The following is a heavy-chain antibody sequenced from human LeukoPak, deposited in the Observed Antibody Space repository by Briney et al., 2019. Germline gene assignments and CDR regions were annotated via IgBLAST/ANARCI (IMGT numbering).Heavy chain of an antibody. V-gene: IGHV4-61*02. J-gene: IGHJ4*02. CDR2: IYTSGST. CDR1: GGSISSGSYY. Sequence: SQTPSLTCTVSGGSISSGSYYWSWIRQPAGKGLEWIGRIYTSGSTNYNPSLKSRVTISVDTSKNQFSLKLSSVTAADTAVYYCAREVVTMVRGVIVDYWGQGTLVTVSS. D-gene: IGHD3-10*01. CDR3: AREVVTMVRGVIVDY.